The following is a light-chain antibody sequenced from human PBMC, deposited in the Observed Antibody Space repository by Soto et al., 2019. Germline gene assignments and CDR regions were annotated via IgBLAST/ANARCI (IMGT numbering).Light chain of an antibody. J-gene: IGKJ1*01. CDR3: QHYGYSQWT. CDR2: GVY. Sequence: IVLTQSPGTLSLSPGERATLSCRASQTGSNSYLAWYQHKSGQAPRLLIYGVYTRASGIPDRFSGSGSGTEFTLTITRLEPDDAAVYFCQHYGYSQWTFGQGTKVEIK. V-gene: IGKV3-20*01. CDR1: QTGSNSY.